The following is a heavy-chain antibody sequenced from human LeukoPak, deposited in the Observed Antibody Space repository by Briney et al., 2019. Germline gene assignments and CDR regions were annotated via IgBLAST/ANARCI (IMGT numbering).Heavy chain of an antibody. V-gene: IGHV3-7*01. D-gene: IGHD1-26*01. J-gene: IGHJ4*02. CDR3: ARDGSRIVGPSDY. CDR1: GFTFNVYW. CDR2: IKQDGSER. Sequence: GGSLRLSCPAYGFTFNVYWMSWVRQAPGKGLEWVANIKQDGSERYYVDSVKGRFTISRDNAKNSLYLQMNSLRAEDTAVYYCARDGSRIVGPSDYWGQGTLVTVSS.